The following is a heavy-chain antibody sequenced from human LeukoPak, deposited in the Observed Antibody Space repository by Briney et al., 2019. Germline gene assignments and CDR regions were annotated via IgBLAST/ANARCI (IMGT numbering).Heavy chain of an antibody. D-gene: IGHD1-1*01. CDR1: GYTFTSYY. J-gene: IGHJ3*01. CDR2: INPQNTGT. V-gene: IGHV1-2*02. Sequence: ASVKVSCKASGYTFTSYYMHWVRQAPGQGLEWMGWINPQNTGTNYAQKFQDRVTMTRDTSIRTAYMVLIRLKSDDTAVFYCARGGPLEWAPDAFDLWGQGTMVTVSS. CDR3: ARGGPLEWAPDAFDL.